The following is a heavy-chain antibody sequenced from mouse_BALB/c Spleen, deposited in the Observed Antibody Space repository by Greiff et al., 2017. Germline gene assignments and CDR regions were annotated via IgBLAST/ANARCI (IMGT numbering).Heavy chain of an antibody. D-gene: IGHD2-14*01. V-gene: IGHV1-15*01. Sequence: QVHVQQSGAELVRPGASVTLSCKASGYTFTDYEMHWVKQTPVHGLEWIGAIDPETGGTAYNQKFKGKATLTADKSSSTAYMELRSLTSEDSAVCDCTRNRYQFDYWGQGTTLTVSS. CDR3: TRNRYQFDY. J-gene: IGHJ2*01. CDR1: GYTFTDYE. CDR2: IDPETGGT.